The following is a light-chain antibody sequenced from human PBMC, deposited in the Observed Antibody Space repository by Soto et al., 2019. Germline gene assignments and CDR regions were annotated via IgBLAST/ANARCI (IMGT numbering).Light chain of an antibody. CDR2: KSS. V-gene: IGLV2-23*01. CDR1: NSDVGSYNL. CDR3: CSYAGSITFYV. J-gene: IGLJ1*01. Sequence: QSALTQPASVSGSPGQSITISCTGTNSDVGSYNLVSWYQQHPGKAPNLVIYKSSERPSGVSNRFSGSKSGNTASLTISGLQAEDDADYYCCSYAGSITFYVFGTGTKLTVL.